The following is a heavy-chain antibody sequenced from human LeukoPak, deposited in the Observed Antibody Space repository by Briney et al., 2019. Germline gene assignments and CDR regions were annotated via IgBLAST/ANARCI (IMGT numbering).Heavy chain of an antibody. CDR3: ASSDYDILTGYSGGAFDI. J-gene: IGHJ3*02. Sequence: QPGRSLRLSCAASGFTFSSYGMHWVRQAPGKGLEWVAVIWYDGSNKYYADSVKGRFTISRDNSKNTLYLQVNSLRAEDTAVYYCASSDYDILTGYSGGAFDIWGQGTMVTVSS. CDR2: IWYDGSNK. D-gene: IGHD3-9*01. CDR1: GFTFSSYG. V-gene: IGHV3-33*01.